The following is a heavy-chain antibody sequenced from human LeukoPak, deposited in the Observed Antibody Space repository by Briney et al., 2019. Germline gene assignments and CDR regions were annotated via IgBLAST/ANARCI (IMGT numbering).Heavy chain of an antibody. CDR2: ISGSGDST. D-gene: IGHD6-13*01. CDR3: AKTRPLDSSSWSHGDY. V-gene: IGHV3-23*01. Sequence: GGSLRLSCAAPGNYWMHWVRQAPGKGLVWVSAISGSGDSTYYGDSVKGRFTISRDNSKNTLYLQMNSLRAEDTAVYYCAKTRPLDSSSWSHGDYWGQGTLVTVSS. CDR1: GNYW. J-gene: IGHJ4*02.